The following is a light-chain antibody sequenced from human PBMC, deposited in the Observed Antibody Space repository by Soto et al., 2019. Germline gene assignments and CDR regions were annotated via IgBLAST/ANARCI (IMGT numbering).Light chain of an antibody. CDR1: ALPKQY. CDR3: QSADSSGTVV. V-gene: IGLV3-25*03. CDR2: KDS. Sequence: SYELTQPPSVSVSPGQTARITCSGDALPKQYAYWYQQKPGKAPVLVIYKDSERPSGIPERCSGSSLGTTVTLTISGVQAEDEADYYCQSADSSGTVVFGGGTKLTVL. J-gene: IGLJ2*01.